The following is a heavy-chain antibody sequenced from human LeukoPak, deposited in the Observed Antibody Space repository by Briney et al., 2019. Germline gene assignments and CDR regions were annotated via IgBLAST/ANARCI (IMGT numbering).Heavy chain of an antibody. CDR2: ISSSGSTI. CDR3: ARGPGSSTSFDY. CDR1: GFTLSDYY. D-gene: IGHD6-13*01. V-gene: IGHV3-11*01. Sequence: PGGSLRLSCVASGFTLSDYYMNWIRQPSGKGLEWVSYISSSGSTIYYADSVKGRFTISRDNAKNSLYLQMNSLRAEDTAVYYCARGPGSSTSFDYWGQGTLVTVSS. J-gene: IGHJ4*02.